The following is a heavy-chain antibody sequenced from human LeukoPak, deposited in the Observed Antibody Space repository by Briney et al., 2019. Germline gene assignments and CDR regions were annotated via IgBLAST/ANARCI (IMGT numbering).Heavy chain of an antibody. V-gene: IGHV3-48*02. J-gene: IGHJ6*04. CDR1: GVTFSAHS. CDR2: IISSSNII. CDR3: ARAVGHGSGSPRLDV. D-gene: IGHD3-10*01. Sequence: GGSLRLSCAVSGVTFSAHSMNWVREAPGKGVEWGSYIISSSNIIYYADSVKGGFTISRDNAKNTLYLQMNSRRDEDTAVYYCARAVGHGSGSPRLDVWGKGTTVTVSS.